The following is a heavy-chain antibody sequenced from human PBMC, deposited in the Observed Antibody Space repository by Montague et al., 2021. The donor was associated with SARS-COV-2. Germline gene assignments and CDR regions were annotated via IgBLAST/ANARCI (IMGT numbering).Heavy chain of an antibody. J-gene: IGHJ6*02. CDR3: TSGREGNYNVVDV. Sequence: CAISWDSVSSNSATWNWVRQSPSRGFEWLGQTYYRSKWYNDYAVSVRGRVTINPDTSKNQFSLQLNSVTPEDTVIYYCTSGREGNYNVVDVWGQGTTVTVS. CDR2: TYYRSKWYN. D-gene: IGHD1-1*01. CDR1: WDSVSSNSAT. V-gene: IGHV6-1*01.